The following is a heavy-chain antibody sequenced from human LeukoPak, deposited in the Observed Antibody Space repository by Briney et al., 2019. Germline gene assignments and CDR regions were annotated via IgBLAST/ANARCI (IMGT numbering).Heavy chain of an antibody. J-gene: IGHJ5*02. Sequence: GSVKVSCKASGYTFTSYDINWVRQATGQGLEWMGWMNPNSGNTGYAQKFQGRVTITRNTSISTAYMELSSLRSEDTAVYYCARVYNWNYPWFDPWGQGTLVTVSS. CDR1: GYTFTSYD. D-gene: IGHD1-7*01. CDR3: ARVYNWNYPWFDP. V-gene: IGHV1-8*01. CDR2: MNPNSGNT.